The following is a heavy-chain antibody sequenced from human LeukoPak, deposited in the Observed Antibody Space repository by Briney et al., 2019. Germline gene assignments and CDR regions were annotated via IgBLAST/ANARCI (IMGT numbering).Heavy chain of an antibody. J-gene: IGHJ4*02. Sequence: SGGSLRLSCAASGFTFSSYSMNWVRQAPGKGLEWVSYISSSSSTIYYADSVKGRFTISRDNAKNSLYLQMNSLRGEDTAVYYCARDSYYYDSSGYEFDYWGQGTLVTVSS. D-gene: IGHD3-22*01. CDR2: ISSSSSTI. CDR3: ARDSYYYDSSGYEFDY. V-gene: IGHV3-48*01. CDR1: GFTFSSYS.